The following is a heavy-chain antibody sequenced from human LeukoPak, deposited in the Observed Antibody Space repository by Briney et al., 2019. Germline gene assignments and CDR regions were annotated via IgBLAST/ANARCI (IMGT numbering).Heavy chain of an antibody. D-gene: IGHD1-14*01. CDR2: IYYSGST. J-gene: IGHJ6*02. CDR1: GGPISSYY. V-gene: IGHV4-59*08. Sequence: SETLSLTCTVSGGPISSYYWSWIRQPPGKGLEWIGYIYYSGSTDYNPSLKSRVIISVDTSKNQFSLQLSSVTAADTAVYFCARHSGIGYYYYGVDVWGQGTTVTVSS. CDR3: ARHSGIGYYYYGVDV.